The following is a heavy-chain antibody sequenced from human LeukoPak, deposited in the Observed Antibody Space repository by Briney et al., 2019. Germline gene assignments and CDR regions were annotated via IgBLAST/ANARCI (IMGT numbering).Heavy chain of an antibody. V-gene: IGHV4-30-2*01. CDR1: GGSISSGGYY. J-gene: IGHJ4*02. CDR3: ARSNWEYFDY. Sequence: PSQTLSLTCTVSGGSISSGGYYWSWIRQPPGKGLEWIGYIYHSGSTYYNPSLKSRVTISVDRSKNQFSLKLSSVTAADTAVYYCARSNWEYFDYWGQGTLVTVSS. CDR2: IYHSGST. D-gene: IGHD1-1*01.